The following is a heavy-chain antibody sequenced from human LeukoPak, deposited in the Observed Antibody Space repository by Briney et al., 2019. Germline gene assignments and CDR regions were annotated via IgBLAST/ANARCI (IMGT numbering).Heavy chain of an antibody. CDR2: VSSDGRSK. V-gene: IGHV3-30*04. D-gene: IGHD2-2*01. J-gene: IGHJ3*02. Sequence: PGGSLRLSCAASGFTFSRLAMHWVRQAPGKGLEWVAVVSSDGRSKFYANSVKGRFTISRDNSKNTVYLQMDSLRPEDTAVYSCASRYCTSTNCYAFDIWGQGTMVTVSS. CDR3: ASRYCTSTNCYAFDI. CDR1: GFTFSRLA.